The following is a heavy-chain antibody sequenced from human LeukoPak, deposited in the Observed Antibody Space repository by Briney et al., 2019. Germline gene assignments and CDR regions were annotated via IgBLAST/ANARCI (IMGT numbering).Heavy chain of an antibody. CDR1: GFTFSTYS. Sequence: PGGSLRLSCAASGFTFSTYSMTWVRQAPGEGLEWVSSISSGSYYIYQADSVKGRFTIPRDNAKNSLYLQMSSLRAEDTAVYYCARDVAEDIVVVPAAIGYYYYMDVWGKGTTVTVSS. J-gene: IGHJ6*03. CDR3: ARDVAEDIVVVPAAIGYYYYMDV. D-gene: IGHD2-2*01. CDR2: ISSGSYYI. V-gene: IGHV3-21*01.